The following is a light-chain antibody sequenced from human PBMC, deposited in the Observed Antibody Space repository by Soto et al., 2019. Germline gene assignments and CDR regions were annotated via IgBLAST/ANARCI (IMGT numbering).Light chain of an antibody. CDR3: QQYNNWPSP. CDR1: QSVSSN. Sequence: EIVMTQSPATLSVSPGERATLSCRASQSVSSNLAWYQQKPGQAPRLLIYGASTRATGIPARFSGSGSGTEFTLTLSSLQSEAFAVYYCQQYNNWPSPFGQGTKLEIK. CDR2: GAS. V-gene: IGKV3-15*01. J-gene: IGKJ2*01.